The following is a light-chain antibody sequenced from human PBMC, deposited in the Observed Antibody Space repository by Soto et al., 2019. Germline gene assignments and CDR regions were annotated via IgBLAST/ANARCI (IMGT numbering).Light chain of an antibody. CDR1: QSTSTW. CDR2: KAS. CDR3: QQYNTYPLT. Sequence: DIQMTQSPSTLSASVGDRVTITCRASQSTSTWLAWYQQKPGKAPKLLIYKASNLEDGVPSRFSGSGSGTEFTITISSLQPDDFATYYCQQYNTYPLTFGGGTTMEIK. V-gene: IGKV1-5*03. J-gene: IGKJ4*01.